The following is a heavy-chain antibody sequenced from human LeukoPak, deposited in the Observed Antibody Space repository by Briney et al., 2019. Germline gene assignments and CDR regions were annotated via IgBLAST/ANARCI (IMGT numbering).Heavy chain of an antibody. CDR2: IIPIFGTA. D-gene: IGHD6-13*01. V-gene: IGHV1-69*13. Sequence: SVKDSCKGCGGTFSSYTISWVGQAPGQGLEWMGGIIPIFGTANYAQKFQGRVTITADESTSTAYMELSSLRSEDTAVYYCARRLQACSSRWGDLQHWGQGTLVTVSS. CDR1: GGTFSSYT. CDR3: ARRLQACSSRWGDLQH. J-gene: IGHJ1*01.